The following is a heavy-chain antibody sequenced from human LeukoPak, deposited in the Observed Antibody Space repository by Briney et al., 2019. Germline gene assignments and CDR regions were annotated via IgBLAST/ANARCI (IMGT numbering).Heavy chain of an antibody. CDR1: GGSISSGDYY. J-gene: IGHJ3*02. V-gene: IGHV4-30-4*02. Sequence: SETLSLTCTVSGGSISSGDYYWSWIRQPPGKGLEWIGYIYYSGSTYYNPSLKSRVTISVDTSKNQFSLKLSSVTAADTAVYYCARVTDGGAFDIWGQGTMVTVSS. D-gene: IGHD2-15*01. CDR2: IYYSGST. CDR3: ARVTDGGAFDI.